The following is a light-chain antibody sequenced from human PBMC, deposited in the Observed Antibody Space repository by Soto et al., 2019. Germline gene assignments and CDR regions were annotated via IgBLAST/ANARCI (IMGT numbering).Light chain of an antibody. CDR3: QQRADWPIT. Sequence: EIVLTQSPATLSLSPGERATLSCRASQSVGNYLAWYQQKPGQAPRLLIYDSFSRAAGIPARFTGSGSGTDFTLTISSLEPADFALYYCQQRADWPITFGPGTKVDI. CDR1: QSVGNY. V-gene: IGKV3-11*01. CDR2: DSF. J-gene: IGKJ3*01.